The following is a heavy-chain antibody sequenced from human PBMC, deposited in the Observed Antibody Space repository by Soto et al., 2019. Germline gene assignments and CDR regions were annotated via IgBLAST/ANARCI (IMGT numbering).Heavy chain of an antibody. CDR2: IAPHSGRT. D-gene: IGHD3-10*01. Sequence: QVKLVQSGPEVKNPGASVRVSCVASGYAFTSYGVNWVRQAPGQGLEWMGWIAPHSGRTTYLPKFQGRVTMTADVSTNTAYIERRSLTSDDTGTYFCSRAATGSYHSAYWGQGTVVTVSS. J-gene: IGHJ4*02. CDR3: SRAATGSYHSAY. CDR1: GYAFTSYG. V-gene: IGHV1-18*04.